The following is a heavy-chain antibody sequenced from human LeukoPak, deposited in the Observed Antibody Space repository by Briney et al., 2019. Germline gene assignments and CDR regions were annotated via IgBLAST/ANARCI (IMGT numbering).Heavy chain of an antibody. CDR2: IYTSGST. D-gene: IGHD3-22*01. CDR3: ARHYGDTYYYDSSGPNWFDP. J-gene: IGHJ5*02. Sequence: SETLSLTCTVSGGSISSGSYYWSWIRQPAGKGLEWIGRIYTSGSTNYNPSLKSRVTISVDTSKNQFSLKLSSVTAADTAVYYCARHYGDTYYYDSSGPNWFDPWGQGTLVTVSS. V-gene: IGHV4-61*02. CDR1: GGSISSGSYY.